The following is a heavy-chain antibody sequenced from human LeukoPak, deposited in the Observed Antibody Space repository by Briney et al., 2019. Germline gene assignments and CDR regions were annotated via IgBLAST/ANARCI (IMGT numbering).Heavy chain of an antibody. CDR2: INPNSGGT. Sequence: ASVKVSCKASGYTFTGYYMHWVRQAPGQGLKWMGWINPNSGGTNYAQKFQGRVTMTRDTSISTAYMELSRLRSDDTAVYYCASARHSSGWFDYWGQGTLVTVSS. J-gene: IGHJ5*01. CDR1: GYTFTGYY. CDR3: ASARHSSGWFDY. D-gene: IGHD6-19*01. V-gene: IGHV1-2*02.